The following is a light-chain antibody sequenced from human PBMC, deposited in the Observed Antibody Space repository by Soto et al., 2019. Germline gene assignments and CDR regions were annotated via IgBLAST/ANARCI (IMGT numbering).Light chain of an antibody. CDR1: HDLTSY. J-gene: IGKJ3*01. Sequence: LQMTQSPSSLSASGGDRGTITCQASHDLTSYLNWYQHKPGKAPKLLIYDASILEAGVPSRFSGSGSGTDFTFTISSLQPEDVATYYCQKCDYLPIFGPGTTVDFK. CDR3: QKCDYLPI. CDR2: DAS. V-gene: IGKV1-33*01.